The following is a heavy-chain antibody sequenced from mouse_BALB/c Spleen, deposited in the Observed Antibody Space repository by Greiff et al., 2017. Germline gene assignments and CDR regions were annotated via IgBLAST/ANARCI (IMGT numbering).Heavy chain of an antibody. J-gene: IGHJ4*01. D-gene: IGHD1-1*01. CDR3: ARSYPGYGSRYYYAMDY. CDR1: GYSFTGYF. Sequence: VQLQQSGPELVKPGASVKISCKASGYSFTGYFMNWVMQSHGTSLEWIGRINPYNGDTFYNQKFTGKATLTVDKSSSTAHMELRSLASEDSAVYDCARSYPGYGSRYYYAMDYWGQGTSVTVSS. CDR2: INPYNGDT. V-gene: IGHV1-20*02.